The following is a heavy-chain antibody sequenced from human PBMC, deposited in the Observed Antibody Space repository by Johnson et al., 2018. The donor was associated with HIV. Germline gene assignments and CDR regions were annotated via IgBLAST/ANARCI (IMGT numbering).Heavy chain of an antibody. Sequence: LVESGGGLVQPGRSLRLSCAASGFTFDDYAMHWVRQAPGKGLEWVSGISWNSGSIGYADSVKGRFTISRDNAKNSLYLQMNSLRAEDTALYYCAKDHDYYDSSGSILGAFDIWGQGTMVTVSS. CDR2: ISWNSGSI. J-gene: IGHJ3*02. V-gene: IGHV3-9*01. CDR3: AKDHDYYDSSGSILGAFDI. D-gene: IGHD3-22*01. CDR1: GFTFDDYA.